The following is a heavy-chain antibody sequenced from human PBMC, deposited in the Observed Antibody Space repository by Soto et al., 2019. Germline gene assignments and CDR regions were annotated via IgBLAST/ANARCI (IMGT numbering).Heavy chain of an antibody. CDR1: GGSISSGDNY. D-gene: IGHD3-22*01. CDR3: TRATADYYSSGYYYVFDY. J-gene: IGHJ4*02. V-gene: IGHV4-30-4*01. CDR2: IYYTGSA. Sequence: SETLSLTCTVSGGSISSGDNYWTWIRQPPGKGREWLGYIYYTGSAYYNPSLKSRVTISVDTAKSQFSRKLTSVTAEEQVVYFCTRATADYYSSGYYYVFDYWGQGTLVTVSS.